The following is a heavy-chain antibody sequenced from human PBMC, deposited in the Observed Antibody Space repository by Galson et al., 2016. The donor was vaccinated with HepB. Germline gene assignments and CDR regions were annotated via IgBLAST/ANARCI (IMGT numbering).Heavy chain of an antibody. CDR2: ISGSGGST. V-gene: IGHV3-23*01. Sequence: SLRLSCAASGFTFSSYAMSWVRQAPGKGLEWVSAISGSGGSTYHADPVKGRFTISRDNSKNTLNLQMDSLRVEDTALYFCAKRAGGGTYYAIDYWGQGTLVTVSS. D-gene: IGHD1-26*01. J-gene: IGHJ4*02. CDR3: AKRAGGGTYYAIDY. CDR1: GFTFSSYA.